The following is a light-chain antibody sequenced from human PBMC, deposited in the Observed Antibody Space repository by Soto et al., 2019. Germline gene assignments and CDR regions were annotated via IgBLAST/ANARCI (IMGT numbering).Light chain of an antibody. V-gene: IGKV3-11*01. Sequence: ESVLTQSPATLSLSPGDRATLSCRASQSITNSLAWYRHQPGQPPRLLIYDASKRATGIPARFIGSGSGTHFTLTISSLEPEDFAVYYCQQYGSSGTFGQGTKVDIK. J-gene: IGKJ1*01. CDR1: QSITNS. CDR3: QQYGSSGT. CDR2: DAS.